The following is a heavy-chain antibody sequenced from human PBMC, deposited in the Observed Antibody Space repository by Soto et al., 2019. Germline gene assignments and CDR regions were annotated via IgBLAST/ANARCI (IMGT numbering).Heavy chain of an antibody. Sequence: PGGSLRLSCAASGFTFSSFHMNWVRQAPGRGLEWVAYITSSSDTIYYSDSVKGRFTISRDNGKNSLFLQMNSLRDEDTAVYYCAKDSGLLWFGARSVVNWFDPWGQGTLVTVSS. V-gene: IGHV3-48*02. CDR3: AKDSGLLWFGARSVVNWFDP. J-gene: IGHJ5*02. CDR2: ITSSSDTI. CDR1: GFTFSSFH. D-gene: IGHD3-10*01.